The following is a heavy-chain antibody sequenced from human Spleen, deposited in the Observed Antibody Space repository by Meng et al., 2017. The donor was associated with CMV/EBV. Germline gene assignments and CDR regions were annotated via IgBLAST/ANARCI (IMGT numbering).Heavy chain of an antibody. J-gene: IGHJ4*02. CDR2: ISYDGSNR. V-gene: IGHV3-30*04. D-gene: IGHD2-2*01. CDR3: ARGPYGPVPAAMEIDY. Sequence: FPFSTFYAMHWVRQAPGKGLDWVAVISYDGSNRYYADSVKGRFTISRDNSQNTLYLHINSLRAEDTAVYYCARGPYGPVPAAMEIDYWGQGTLVTVSS. CDR1: FPFSTFYA.